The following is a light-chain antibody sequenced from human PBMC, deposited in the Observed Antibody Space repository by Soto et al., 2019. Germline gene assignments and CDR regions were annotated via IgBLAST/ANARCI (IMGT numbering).Light chain of an antibody. CDR1: QSISSW. J-gene: IGKJ1*01. CDR2: DAS. V-gene: IGKV1-5*01. Sequence: DIQMTQSPSTLSASVGDRVTITCRASQSISSWLAWYQQKPVKAPKLLIYDASSLESWVPSRFSGSGSGTEFTLTISSLQPDDFATYYCQQYNSYSQTFGQGTKVEIK. CDR3: QQYNSYSQT.